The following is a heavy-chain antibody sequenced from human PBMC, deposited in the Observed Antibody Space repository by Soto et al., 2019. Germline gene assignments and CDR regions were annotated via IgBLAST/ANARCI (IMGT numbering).Heavy chain of an antibody. J-gene: IGHJ4*02. D-gene: IGHD3-9*01. CDR2: IIPIFGTA. Sequence: SVKVSCKASGGTFSSYAISWVRQAPGQGLEWMGGIIPIFGTANYAQKFQGRVTITADKSTSTAYMELSSLRSEDTAVYYCARGRNYDILTGYLLPDYWGQGALVTVSS. CDR1: GGTFSSYA. V-gene: IGHV1-69*06. CDR3: ARGRNYDILTGYLLPDY.